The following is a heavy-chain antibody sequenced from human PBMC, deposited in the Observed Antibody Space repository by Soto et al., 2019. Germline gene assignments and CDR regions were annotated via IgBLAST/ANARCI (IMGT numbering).Heavy chain of an antibody. CDR1: GVTFCSYA. V-gene: IGHV3-23*01. CDR3: AKDLIAAAGNGDY. Sequence: PVGALRHSCAASGVTFCSYALSWVRQVPGKGLEWVSAISGSGGSTYYADSVKGRFTISRDNSKNTLYLQMNSLRAEDTAVYYCAKDLIAAAGNGDYWGQGTLVTVSS. CDR2: ISGSGGST. D-gene: IGHD6-13*01. J-gene: IGHJ4*02.